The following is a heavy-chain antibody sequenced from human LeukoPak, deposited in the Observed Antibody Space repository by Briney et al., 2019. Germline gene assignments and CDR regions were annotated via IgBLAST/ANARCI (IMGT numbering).Heavy chain of an antibody. D-gene: IGHD3-10*01. CDR2: MTGTGDRT. CDR3: AKDGPLITVVRAPYYFDY. J-gene: IGHJ4*02. V-gene: IGHV3-23*01. CDR1: GFTFSSYA. Sequence: GGSLRLSCAASGFTFSSYAMGWVRQAPGKGLEWVSAMTGTGDRTDYADSVKGRFTISRDNSKDTLYLQMNSLRAEDTAVYYCAKDGPLITVVRAPYYFDYWGQGTLVTVSS.